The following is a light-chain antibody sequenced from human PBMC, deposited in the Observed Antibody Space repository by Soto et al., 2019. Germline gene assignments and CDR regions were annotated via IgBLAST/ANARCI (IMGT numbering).Light chain of an antibody. CDR2: GAS. CDR1: QSVSSSY. Sequence: EIVLTQSPGTLSLSPGERTTLSCRASQSVSSSYLAWYQQKPGQAPRLLIYGASSRATGIPDRFSGSGSGTDVTLTISRLEPEDFALYYCQQYGSAVTFGQGTKREIK. CDR3: QQYGSAVT. J-gene: IGKJ2*01. V-gene: IGKV3-20*01.